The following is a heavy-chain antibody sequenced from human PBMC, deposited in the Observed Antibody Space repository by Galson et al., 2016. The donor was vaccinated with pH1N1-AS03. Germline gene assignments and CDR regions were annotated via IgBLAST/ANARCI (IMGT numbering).Heavy chain of an antibody. D-gene: IGHD1-26*01. CDR2: IFHSGST. Sequence: TLSLTCTVSGGSISSGGYYWHWIRQHPGKGLEWIGYIFHSGSTYYNPSLESLVSISVYTSKNQFSLKLKSVTAADTAVYYCARQDSGAYYLDSWGPGTLVTVSS. CDR3: ARQDSGAYYLDS. J-gene: IGHJ4*02. V-gene: IGHV4-31*01. CDR1: GGSISSGGYY.